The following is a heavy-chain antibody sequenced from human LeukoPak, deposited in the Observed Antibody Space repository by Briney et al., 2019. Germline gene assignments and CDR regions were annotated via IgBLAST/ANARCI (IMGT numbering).Heavy chain of an antibody. Sequence: ASETLSLTCTVSSGSVSSSTSYWAWIRQPPGKGLEWIGSIYHSGSTYYNPSLKSRVIISVDTSTNQFSLKLSSVTAADTAVYYCARDNGYYYDSSGYAIWGQGTMVTVSS. CDR1: SGSVSSSTSY. D-gene: IGHD3-22*01. CDR2: IYHSGST. CDR3: ARDNGYYYDSSGYAI. V-gene: IGHV4-39*07. J-gene: IGHJ3*02.